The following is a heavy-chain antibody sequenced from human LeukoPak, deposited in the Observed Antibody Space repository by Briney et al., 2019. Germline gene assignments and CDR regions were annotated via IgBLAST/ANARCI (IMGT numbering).Heavy chain of an antibody. D-gene: IGHD3-3*01. J-gene: IGHJ4*02. Sequence: PGGSLRLSCAASGFTFSSYAMHWVRQAPGKGLEWVAVISYDGSNKYYADSVKGRFTISRDNSKNTLYLQMNSLRAEDTAVYYCARGDGRWFTIFGVANTIDYWGQGTLVTVSS. CDR1: GFTFSSYA. V-gene: IGHV3-30-3*01. CDR2: ISYDGSNK. CDR3: ARGDGRWFTIFGVANTIDY.